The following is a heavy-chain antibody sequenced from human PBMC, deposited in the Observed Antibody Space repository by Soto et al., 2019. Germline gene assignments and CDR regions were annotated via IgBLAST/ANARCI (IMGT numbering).Heavy chain of an antibody. D-gene: IGHD4-4*01. CDR3: AMAHTNYGQEDSFDP. CDR1: GGSISSGDYY. J-gene: IGHJ5*02. CDR2: IYYSGST. V-gene: IGHV4-30-4*01. Sequence: SETLSLTCTVSGGSISSGDYYWSWIRQPPGKGLEWIGYIYYSGSTYYNPSLKSRVTISVDTSKNQFSLKLSSVTAADTAVYYCAMAHTNYGQEDSFDPWGQGARVNGAS.